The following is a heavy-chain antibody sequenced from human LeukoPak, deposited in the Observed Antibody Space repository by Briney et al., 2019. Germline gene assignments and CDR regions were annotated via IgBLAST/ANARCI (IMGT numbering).Heavy chain of an antibody. CDR3: ARVRGYDSSGYYSY. D-gene: IGHD3-22*01. CDR2: INPNSGGT. Sequence: ASVKVSCKASGYTFTGYYMHWVRQAPGQGLEWMGWINPNSGGTNYAQKFQGGVTMTRDTSISTAYMELSRLRSDDTAVYYCARVRGYDSSGYYSYWGQGTLVTVSS. V-gene: IGHV1-2*02. CDR1: GYTFTGYY. J-gene: IGHJ4*02.